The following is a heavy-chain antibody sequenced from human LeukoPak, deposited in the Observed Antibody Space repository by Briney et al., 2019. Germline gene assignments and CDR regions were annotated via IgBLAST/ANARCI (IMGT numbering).Heavy chain of an antibody. J-gene: IGHJ4*02. V-gene: IGHV3-23*01. CDR2: NSGSGVST. D-gene: IGHD6-13*01. CDR3: AKDTPDTVAAAPDVYYFDY. CDR1: GFIFSSYA. Sequence: GGSLRLSCAASGFIFSSYAMSWVRQAPGEGLEGVSANSGSGVSTYDADSVKGRFTIARDNSKKTLYLQMNILRAEDTAVYYCAKDTPDTVAAAPDVYYFDYWGQGTLVTVSS.